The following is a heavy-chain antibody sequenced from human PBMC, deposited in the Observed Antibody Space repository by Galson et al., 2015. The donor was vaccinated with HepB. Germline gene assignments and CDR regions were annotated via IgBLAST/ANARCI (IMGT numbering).Heavy chain of an antibody. CDR3: AKDPYYYGSGSYSFDF. CDR1: GFIFSAYG. CDR2: MQDDGRNK. Sequence: SLRLSCAGSGFIFSAYGMHWVRQAPGKGLEWVAFMQDDGRNKYYADSVRGRFTISRDNSKNTLYLQVVNLRPEDKAVYYCAKDPYYYGSGSYSFDFWGQGTLVTVSS. D-gene: IGHD3-10*01. V-gene: IGHV3-30*02. J-gene: IGHJ4*02.